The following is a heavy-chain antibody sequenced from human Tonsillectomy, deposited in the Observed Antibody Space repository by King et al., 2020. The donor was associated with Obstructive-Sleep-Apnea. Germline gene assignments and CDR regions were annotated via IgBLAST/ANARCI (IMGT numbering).Heavy chain of an antibody. Sequence: QLVQSGAEVKKPGASVKVSCKTSGYTFGTYGITWVRQAPGQGLEWMGWINPNNGNTDYAQKLQGRVTMTTDASTTTAYMELRSLRSDDTAVYYCATFSSAWYFAYWGQGTLVTVSS. CDR3: ATFSSAWYFAY. V-gene: IGHV1-18*01. CDR1: GYTFGTYG. CDR2: INPNNGNT. D-gene: IGHD6-19*01. J-gene: IGHJ4*02.